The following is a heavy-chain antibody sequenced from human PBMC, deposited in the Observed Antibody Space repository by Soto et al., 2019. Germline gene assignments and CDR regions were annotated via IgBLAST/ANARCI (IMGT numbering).Heavy chain of an antibody. D-gene: IGHD3-3*01. CDR2: IIPIFGTA. CDR1: GGTFSSYA. Sequence: ASVKVSCKASGGTFSSYAISWVRQAPGQGLEWMGGIIPIFGTANYAQKFQGRVTITADESTSTAYMELSSLRSEDTAVYYCARVDDFWSGPRNWFDPWGQGTLVTVSS. CDR3: ARVDDFWSGPRNWFDP. V-gene: IGHV1-69*13. J-gene: IGHJ5*02.